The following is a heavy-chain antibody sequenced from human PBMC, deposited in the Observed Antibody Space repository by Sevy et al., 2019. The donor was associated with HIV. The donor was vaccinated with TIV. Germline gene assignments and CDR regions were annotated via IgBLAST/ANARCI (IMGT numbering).Heavy chain of an antibody. V-gene: IGHV3-30*18. CDR2: ISLDGSNK. J-gene: IGHJ6*02. Sequence: GGYLRLSCAASGFTFSSYGVHWVRQAPGKGLEWVAVISLDGSNKYYADSVKGRFTISRDNSKNTLYLQMNSLRAEDTAVYYCAKDLSRFYYYGMDVWGQGTTVTVSS. CDR1: GFTFSSYG. CDR3: AKDLSRFYYYGMDV. D-gene: IGHD3-3*01.